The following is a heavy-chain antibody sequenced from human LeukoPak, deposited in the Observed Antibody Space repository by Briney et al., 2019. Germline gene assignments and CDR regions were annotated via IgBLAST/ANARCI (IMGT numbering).Heavy chain of an antibody. J-gene: IGHJ4*02. CDR3: ARHDALYYYYGSGRVSYFDY. CDR2: IYYSGST. Sequence: SETLSLTCTVSGGSINSNTYFWGWIRQPPGKGLEWIGSIYYSGSTYYNPSLKSRVTISADTSKNQFSLKLSSVTAADTAVYSCARHDALYYYYGSGRVSYFDYWGQGTLVTVSS. CDR1: GGSINSNTYF. D-gene: IGHD3-10*01. V-gene: IGHV4-39*01.